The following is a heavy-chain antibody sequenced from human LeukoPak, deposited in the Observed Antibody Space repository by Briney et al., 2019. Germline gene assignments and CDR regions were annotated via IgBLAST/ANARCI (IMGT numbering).Heavy chain of an antibody. CDR2: LYTSGSP. J-gene: IGHJ6*03. V-gene: IGHV4-4*09. CDR1: GGSISSYY. CDR3: ASVLLNDTSGYPYYSYYMGV. Sequence: SETLSLTCTVSGGSISSYYWSWIRQPPGKGLEWIGYLYTSGSPDYNPSLKSRVTISADTSKNQFSLKLSSVTAADTAVYYCASVLLNDTSGYPYYSYYMGVWGKGTTVTVSS. D-gene: IGHD3-22*01.